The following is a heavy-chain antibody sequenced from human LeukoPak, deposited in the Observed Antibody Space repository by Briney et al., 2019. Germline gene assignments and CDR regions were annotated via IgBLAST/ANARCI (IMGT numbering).Heavy chain of an antibody. CDR2: ISYDGSNK. V-gene: IGHV3-30*04. CDR1: GFTFSSYA. D-gene: IGHD1-1*01. J-gene: IGHJ4*02. CDR3: ARVTTTYFDY. Sequence: GGSQRLSCAASGFTFSSYAMHWVRQAPGKGLEWVAVISYDGSNKYYADSVKGRFTISRDNSKNTLYLQMNSLRAEDTAVYYCARVTTTYFDYWGQGTLVTVSS.